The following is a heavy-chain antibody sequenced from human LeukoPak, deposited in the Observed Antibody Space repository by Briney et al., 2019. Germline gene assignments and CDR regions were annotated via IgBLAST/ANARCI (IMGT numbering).Heavy chain of an antibody. CDR1: GFTFSSYE. CDR2: ISSSGSNI. CDR3: ARGGVSVGGNFDY. D-gene: IGHD4-23*01. V-gene: IGHV3-48*03. Sequence: GGSLRLSCAASGFTFSSYEMNWVRQAPGMGLEWVSYISSSGSNIYYADFVKGRFTISRDNANNSLFLQMNSLRAEDTAVYYCARGGVSVGGNFDYWGQGTLVTVSS. J-gene: IGHJ4*02.